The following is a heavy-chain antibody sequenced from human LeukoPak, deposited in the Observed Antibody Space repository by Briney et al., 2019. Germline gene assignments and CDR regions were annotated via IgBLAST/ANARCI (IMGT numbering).Heavy chain of an antibody. J-gene: IGHJ4*02. V-gene: IGHV3-23*01. CDR3: AKGLYYDLLTGYFR. Sequence: LPGGSLRLSCAASGFTFNNYALSWVRQAPGMGLEWVSSISGSGGNTYYADSVKGRFTISRDNSKNALYLQMNSLRAKDTALYYCAKGLYYDLLTGYFRWGQGTLVTVSS. D-gene: IGHD3-9*01. CDR1: GFTFNNYA. CDR2: ISGSGGNT.